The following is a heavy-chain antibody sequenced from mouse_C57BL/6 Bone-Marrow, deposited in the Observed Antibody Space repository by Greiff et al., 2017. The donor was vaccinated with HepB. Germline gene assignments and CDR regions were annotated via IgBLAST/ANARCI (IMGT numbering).Heavy chain of an antibody. Sequence: VQLKESGAELVKPGASVKLSCTASGFNIKDYYMHWVKQRTEQGLEWIGRIDPEDGETKYAPKFQGKATITADTSSNTAYLQLSSLTSEDTAVYYCARGLSTMVTTVDYWGQGTTLTVSS. CDR3: ARGLSTMVTTVDY. V-gene: IGHV14-2*01. J-gene: IGHJ2*01. D-gene: IGHD2-2*01. CDR2: IDPEDGET. CDR1: GFNIKDYY.